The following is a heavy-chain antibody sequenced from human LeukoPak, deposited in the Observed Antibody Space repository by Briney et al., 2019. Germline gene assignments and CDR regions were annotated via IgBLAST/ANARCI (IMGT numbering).Heavy chain of an antibody. CDR1: GGSISSSNFY. V-gene: IGHV4-39*01. J-gene: IGHJ3*02. CDR3: ARGIHRHAFDI. D-gene: IGHD3-3*02. Sequence: SETLSLTCTVSGGSISSSNFYWGWIRQPPGKGLEWIGSIYYSGSTYYNPSLKSRLTMSVDTSKNQFSLKLSSVTAADTAVYYCARGIHRHAFDIWGQGTMVTVSS. CDR2: IYYSGST.